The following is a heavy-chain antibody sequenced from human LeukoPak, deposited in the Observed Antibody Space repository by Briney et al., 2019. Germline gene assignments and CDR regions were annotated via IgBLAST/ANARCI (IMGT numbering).Heavy chain of an antibody. CDR2: IYTSGST. CDR3: ARLYGYSGSYYDGDY. Sequence: SETLSLTCTVSGGSISSYYWSWIRQPPGKGLEWIGYIYTSGSTNYNPSLKSRVTISVDTSKYQFSLKLSSVTAADTAVYYCARLYGYSGSYYDGDYWGQGTLVTVSS. J-gene: IGHJ4*02. D-gene: IGHD1-26*01. V-gene: IGHV4-4*09. CDR1: GGSISSYY.